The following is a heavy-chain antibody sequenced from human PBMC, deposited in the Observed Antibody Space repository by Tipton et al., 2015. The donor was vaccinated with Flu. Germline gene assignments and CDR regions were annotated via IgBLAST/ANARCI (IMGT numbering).Heavy chain of an antibody. J-gene: IGHJ4*02. D-gene: IGHD3-22*01. CDR1: DYSISSGYY. V-gene: IGHV4-61*02. CDR3: ARERLGEYNSSGYSDS. Sequence: TLSLTCTVSDYSISSGYYWGWIRQPAGKGLEWIGRIYVAGDTKYNPSLKSRVTISLDTSKNQFSLRLNSVTAADTAVYYCARERLGEYNSSGYSDSWGQGGLVTVSS. CDR2: IYVAGDT.